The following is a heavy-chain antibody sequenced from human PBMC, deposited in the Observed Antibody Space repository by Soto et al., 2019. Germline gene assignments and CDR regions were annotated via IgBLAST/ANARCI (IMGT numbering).Heavy chain of an antibody. D-gene: IGHD3-10*01. Sequence: ASVKVSCKASGGTFSSYAISWVRQAPGQGLEWMGGIIPIFGTANYAQKFQGRVTITADKSTSTAYMELSSLRSEDTAVYYCASVGFRFGELSNATFDYWGHGTLVTVYS. J-gene: IGHJ4*01. CDR1: GGTFSSYA. V-gene: IGHV1-69*06. CDR3: ASVGFRFGELSNATFDY. CDR2: IIPIFGTA.